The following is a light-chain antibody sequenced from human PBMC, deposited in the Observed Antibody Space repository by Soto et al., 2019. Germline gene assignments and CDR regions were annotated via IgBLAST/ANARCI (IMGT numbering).Light chain of an antibody. Sequence: DIQMTQSPSSLSASVGDRVTITCRASQSISQYLAWYQQKPGKAPNLLIYDASTLQGGIPSRFSGSGSGTKFTLTISSLQPDYFGTYYCQQYSSDSTFGQGTKLGIK. CDR1: QSISQY. CDR2: DAS. CDR3: QQYSSDST. J-gene: IGKJ2*01. V-gene: IGKV1-5*01.